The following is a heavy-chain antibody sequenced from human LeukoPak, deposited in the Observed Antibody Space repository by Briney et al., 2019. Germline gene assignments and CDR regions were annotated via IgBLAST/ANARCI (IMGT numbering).Heavy chain of an antibody. CDR2: INPNSGGT. J-gene: IGHJ6*04. CDR1: GYTFTGYY. D-gene: IGHD3-3*01. V-gene: IGHV1-2*02. Sequence: ASVKVSCKASGYTFTGYYMHWVRQAPGQGLEWMGWINPNSGGTNYAQRLQGRVTMTTDTSTSTAYMELRSLRSDDTAVYYCARVGGADYDFWSGHMDVWGKGTTVTVSS. CDR3: ARVGGADYDFWSGHMDV.